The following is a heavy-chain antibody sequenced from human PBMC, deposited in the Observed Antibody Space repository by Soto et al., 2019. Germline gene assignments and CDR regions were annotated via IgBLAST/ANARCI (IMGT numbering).Heavy chain of an antibody. D-gene: IGHD6-13*01. CDR2: INHSGST. Sequence: QVQLQQWGAGLLKPSETLSLTCAVYGGSFSGYYWSWIRQPPGKGLEWIGEINHSGSTNYNPALKSRVTMSVDRSKNQSALKLGSVTAADTAVYCGGRGRAAAGFVRDYWGQGTLVTVSS. J-gene: IGHJ4*02. CDR1: GGSFSGYY. V-gene: IGHV4-34*01. CDR3: GRGRAAAGFVRDY.